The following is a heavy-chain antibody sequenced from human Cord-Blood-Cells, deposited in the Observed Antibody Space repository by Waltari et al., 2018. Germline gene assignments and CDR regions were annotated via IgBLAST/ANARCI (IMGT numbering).Heavy chain of an antibody. CDR3: ARDSSGWWSGTD. V-gene: IGHV1-69*01. Sequence: QVQLVQSGAEVKTPGSSVKVSCKAFGGTFSSYAISLVGQAPGQGLEWMGGIIPIFGTANYAQKFQGRVTITADESTSTAYMELSSLRSEDTAVYYCARDSSGWWSGTDWGQGTLVTVSS. J-gene: IGHJ4*02. CDR2: IIPIFGTA. CDR1: GGTFSSYA. D-gene: IGHD6-19*01.